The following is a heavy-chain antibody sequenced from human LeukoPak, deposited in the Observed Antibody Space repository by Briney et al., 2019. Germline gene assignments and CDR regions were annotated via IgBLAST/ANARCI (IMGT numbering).Heavy chain of an antibody. Sequence: PGGSLRLSCAASGFTFSSYWMHWVRQAPGKGLVWVSRINSGGSSTSYADSVKGRFTISRDNAKNTLYLQMNSLRAEDTAVYYCARDLIDFGSYYYYYYMDVWGKGTTVTVSS. J-gene: IGHJ6*03. V-gene: IGHV3-74*01. D-gene: IGHD3-3*01. CDR3: ARDLIDFGSYYYYYYMDV. CDR2: INSGGSST. CDR1: GFTFSSYW.